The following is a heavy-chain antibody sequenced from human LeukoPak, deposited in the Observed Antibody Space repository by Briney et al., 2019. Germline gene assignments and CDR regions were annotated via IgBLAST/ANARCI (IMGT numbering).Heavy chain of an antibody. V-gene: IGHV3-7*01. D-gene: IGHD3-10*01. J-gene: IGHJ4*02. CDR3: ARGTLRIRGSGTLTYYFDY. CDR2: INQDGSEK. Sequence: PGGSLRLSCAASGFTFSSYWMSWVRQAPGKGLEWVANINQDGSEKYYVDSVKGRFTISRDNAKNSLYLQMNSLRAEDTAVYSCARGTLRIRGSGTLTYYFDYWGQGTLVTVSS. CDR1: GFTFSSYW.